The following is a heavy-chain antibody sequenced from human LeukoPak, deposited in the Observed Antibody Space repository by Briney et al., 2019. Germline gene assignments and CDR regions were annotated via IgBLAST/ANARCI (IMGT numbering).Heavy chain of an antibody. V-gene: IGHV3-48*02. CDR1: GFTFSSYA. J-gene: IGHJ4*02. D-gene: IGHD5-18*01. CDR3: ARGYAAD. CDR2: ITAGGSTT. Sequence: GGSLRLSCAASGFTFSSYAMSWVRQAPGKGLEWVSYITAGGSTTYYAGSVKGRFTISRDNAKNTLYLQMNSLSDEDTAVYYCARGYAADWGQGTLVTVSS.